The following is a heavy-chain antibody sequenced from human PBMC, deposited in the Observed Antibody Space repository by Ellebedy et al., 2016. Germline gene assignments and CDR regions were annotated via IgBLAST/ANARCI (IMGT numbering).Heavy chain of an antibody. Sequence: GGSLRLSCKGSGYSFTSYWIGWVRQMPGKGLEWMGIIYPGDSDTRYSPSVQGQVTISADKSISTAYLQWNSLKASDTAMYYCARGKQPAGPDYWGQGTLVTVSS. CDR2: IYPGDSDT. CDR3: ARGKQPAGPDY. CDR1: GYSFTSYW. V-gene: IGHV5-51*01. J-gene: IGHJ4*02. D-gene: IGHD2-2*01.